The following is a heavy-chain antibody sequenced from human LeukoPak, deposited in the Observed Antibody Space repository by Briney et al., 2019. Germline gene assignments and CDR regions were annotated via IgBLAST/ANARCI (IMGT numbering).Heavy chain of an antibody. J-gene: IGHJ4*02. V-gene: IGHV4-34*01. Sequence: PSETLSLTCAVYGGSFSGYYWSWIRQPPGKGLEWIGEINHSGSTNYNPSLKSRVTISVDTSKNQFSLKLSSVTAADTAVYYCARHERGYVWGSFTYWGQGTLVTVSS. CDR2: INHSGST. CDR3: ARHERGYVWGSFTY. D-gene: IGHD3-16*01. CDR1: GGSFSGYY.